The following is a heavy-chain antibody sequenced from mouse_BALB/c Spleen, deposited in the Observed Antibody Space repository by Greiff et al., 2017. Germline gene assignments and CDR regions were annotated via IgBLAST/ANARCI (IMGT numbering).Heavy chain of an antibody. D-gene: IGHD1-3*01. V-gene: IGHV5-6*01. CDR2: ISSGGSYT. CDR3: ARQELRGAMDY. CDR1: GFTFSSYG. Sequence: EVQRVESGGDLVKPGGSLKLSCAASGFTFSSYGMSWVRQTPDKRLEWVATISSGGSYTYYPDSVKGRFTISRDNAKNTLYLQMSSLKSEDTAMYYCARQELRGAMDYWGQGTSVTVSS. J-gene: IGHJ4*01.